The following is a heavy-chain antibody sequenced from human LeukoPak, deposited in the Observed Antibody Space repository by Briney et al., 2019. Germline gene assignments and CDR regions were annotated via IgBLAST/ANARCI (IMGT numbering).Heavy chain of an antibody. J-gene: IGHJ5*02. CDR1: GFTFSSYS. Sequence: QPGGSLRLSCAASGFTFSSYSMNWVRQAPWKGMEWVSYISSSSSTIYYADSVKGRFTISRDNAKNSLYLQMNSLRAEDTAVYYCARGRAAYRFDPWGQGTLVTVSS. V-gene: IGHV3-48*01. CDR3: ARGRAAYRFDP. D-gene: IGHD2-21*01. CDR2: ISSSSSTI.